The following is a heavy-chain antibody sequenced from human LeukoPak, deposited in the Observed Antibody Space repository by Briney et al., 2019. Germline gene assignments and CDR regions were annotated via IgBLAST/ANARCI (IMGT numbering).Heavy chain of an antibody. CDR2: INHSGST. CDR1: GGSFSGYY. J-gene: IGHJ6*02. Sequence: SSETLSLTCAVSGGSFSGYYWSWIRQPPGKGLEWIGEINHSGSTNYNPSLKSRVTISVDTSKNQFSLKLTSVTAADTAIYYCARIMDTAWGMDVWGQGTPVTVSS. CDR3: ARIMDTAWGMDV. D-gene: IGHD2-8*01. V-gene: IGHV4-34*01.